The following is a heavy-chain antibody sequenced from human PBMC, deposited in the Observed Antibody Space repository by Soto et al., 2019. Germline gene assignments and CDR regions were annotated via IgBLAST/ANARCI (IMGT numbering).Heavy chain of an antibody. CDR2: ISYDGSNK. Sequence: GGSLRLSCAASRFNFSGYTMHWVRQASGKGLEWVAVISYDGSNKYYADSVKGRFTISRDNSKNTLYLQMNSLRAEDTAVYYCARDPGYFDYYYGMDVWGQGTTVTVSS. CDR1: RFNFSGYT. V-gene: IGHV3-30-3*01. CDR3: ARDPGYFDYYYGMDV. D-gene: IGHD1-26*01. J-gene: IGHJ6*02.